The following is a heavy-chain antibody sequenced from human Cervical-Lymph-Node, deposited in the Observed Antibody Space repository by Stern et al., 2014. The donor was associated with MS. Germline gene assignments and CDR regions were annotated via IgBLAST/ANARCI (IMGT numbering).Heavy chain of an antibody. Sequence: MQLVQSGAELIRPGESLKISCKGSGYKFSIYWIAWVRQMPGKGLEWMGIIYPGDSETRSSPSFQVQVTMSADKSTSTAYLQWSSLNASDTAMYFCARQTTAWASDVWGQGTLVTVSS. D-gene: IGHD1-14*01. CDR1: GYKFSIYW. V-gene: IGHV5-51*01. CDR3: ARQTTAWASDV. CDR2: IYPGDSET. J-gene: IGHJ4*02.